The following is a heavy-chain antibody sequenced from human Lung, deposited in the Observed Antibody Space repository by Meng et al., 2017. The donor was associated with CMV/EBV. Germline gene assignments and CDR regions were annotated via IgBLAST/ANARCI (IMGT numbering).Heavy chain of an antibody. J-gene: IGHJ3*01. Sequence: ASVKVSCKTSGYSFTASGISWVRQVPGQGLEWVGWISTNSGKTNYVQKFLDRLTMTADTSTSTVYMELRSLRFDDTAVYYCTRGRSHAFEVWGQGTRVTVSS. V-gene: IGHV1-18*01. CDR3: TRGRSHAFEV. CDR1: GYSFTASG. D-gene: IGHD3-10*01. CDR2: ISTNSGKT.